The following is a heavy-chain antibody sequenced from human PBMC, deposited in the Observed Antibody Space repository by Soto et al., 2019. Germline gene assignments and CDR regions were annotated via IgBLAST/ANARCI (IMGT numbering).Heavy chain of an antibody. J-gene: IGHJ6*02. CDR1: GFTFSSYG. Sequence: GGSLRLSCAASGFTFSSYGMHWVRQAPGKGLEWVAVIWYDGSNKYYADSVKGRFTISRDNSKNTLYLQMNSLRAEDTAVYYCARDMSRYFDWLLPYYYYYGMDVWGQGTTVTVYS. D-gene: IGHD3-9*01. CDR3: ARDMSRYFDWLLPYYYYYGMDV. V-gene: IGHV3-33*01. CDR2: IWYDGSNK.